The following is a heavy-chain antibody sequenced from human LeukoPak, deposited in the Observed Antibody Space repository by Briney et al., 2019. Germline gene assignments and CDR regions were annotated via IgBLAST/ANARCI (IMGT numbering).Heavy chain of an antibody. D-gene: IGHD1-26*01. CDR2: MYYSGST. CDR1: GGSISSYY. Sequence: SETLSLTCTVSGGSISSYYWSWIRQPPGKGLEYIGYMYYSGSTYYNPSLKSRVTISVDTSKNQFSLKLSSVTAADTAVYYCARDGRFPPEVLPRYFDYWGQGTLVTVSS. CDR3: ARDGRFPPEVLPRYFDY. J-gene: IGHJ4*02. V-gene: IGHV4-59*12.